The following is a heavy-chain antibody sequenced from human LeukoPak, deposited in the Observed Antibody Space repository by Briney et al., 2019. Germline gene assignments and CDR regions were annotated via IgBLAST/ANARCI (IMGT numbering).Heavy chain of an antibody. J-gene: IGHJ4*02. CDR3: AKVERSSRVHYFDF. CDR1: GFTFSNYA. CDR2: ISGSGDST. V-gene: IGHV3-23*01. D-gene: IGHD3-10*01. Sequence: GGSLRLSCAASGFTFSNYAMTWVRQAPGKGLEWVSDISGSGDSTYYVDSVKGRFTISRDNSKNTLYLQMNSLRAEDTAVYYCAKVERSSRVHYFDFWGQGTLVTVSS.